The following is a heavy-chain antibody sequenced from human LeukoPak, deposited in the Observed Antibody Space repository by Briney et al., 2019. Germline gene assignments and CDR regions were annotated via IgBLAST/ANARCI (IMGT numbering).Heavy chain of an antibody. CDR2: INPNSGGT. D-gene: IGHD3-22*01. CDR1: GYTFSSYY. Sequence: ASVKVSCKASGYTFSSYYIHWVRQAPGQGLEWMGWINPNSGGTNYAQKFQGRVTMTRDTSISTAYMELSRLRSDDTAVYYCARELYYDSSGYRDYWGQGTLVTVSS. V-gene: IGHV1-2*02. J-gene: IGHJ4*02. CDR3: ARELYYDSSGYRDY.